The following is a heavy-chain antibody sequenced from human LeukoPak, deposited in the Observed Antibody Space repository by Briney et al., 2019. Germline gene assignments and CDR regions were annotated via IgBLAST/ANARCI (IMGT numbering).Heavy chain of an antibody. D-gene: IGHD4-17*01. CDR3: AKDPGYGEGY. Sequence: GGSLRLSCAASGFTFSSYSMNWVRQAPGKGLEWVAFIRYDGSNKYYADSVKGRFTISRDNSKNTLYLQMNSLRAEDTAVYYCAKDPGYGEGYWGQGTLVTVSS. CDR2: IRYDGSNK. CDR1: GFTFSSYS. J-gene: IGHJ4*02. V-gene: IGHV3-30*02.